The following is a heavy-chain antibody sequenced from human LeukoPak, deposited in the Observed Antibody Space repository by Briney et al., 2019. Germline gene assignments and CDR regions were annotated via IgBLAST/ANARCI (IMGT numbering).Heavy chain of an antibody. Sequence: PSETLSLTCAVSGDSISTSNSYWGWIRRPPGKGLEWVGSIYYSGNTYYNPSLKSRVTISVDTSKNQFSLKLSSVTAADTAVYYCARGGIAAANWGQGTLVTVSS. J-gene: IGHJ4*02. CDR2: IYYSGNT. V-gene: IGHV4-39*07. CDR1: GDSISTSNSY. CDR3: ARGGIAAAN. D-gene: IGHD6-13*01.